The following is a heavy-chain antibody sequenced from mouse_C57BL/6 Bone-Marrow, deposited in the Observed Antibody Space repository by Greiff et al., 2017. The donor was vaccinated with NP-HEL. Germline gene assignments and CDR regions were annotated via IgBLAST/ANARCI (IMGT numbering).Heavy chain of an antibody. Sequence: QVQLKQSGAELVRPGTSVKMSCKASGYTFTNYWIGWAKQRPGHGLEWIGDIYPGGGYTKYNEKFKGKATMTADKSSSTAYMQFSSLTSEDSAIYYCARLEYDYPWFAYWGQGTLVTVSA. CDR1: GYTFTNYW. V-gene: IGHV1-63*01. CDR3: ARLEYDYPWFAY. J-gene: IGHJ3*01. CDR2: IYPGGGYT. D-gene: IGHD2-4*01.